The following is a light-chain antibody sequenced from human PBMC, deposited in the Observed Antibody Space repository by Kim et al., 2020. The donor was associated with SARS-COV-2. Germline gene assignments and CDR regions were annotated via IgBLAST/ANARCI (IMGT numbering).Light chain of an antibody. Sequence: LSPGERATRSCRASQSVSSSYLAWYQQKPGQAPRLLICGASSRATGIPDRFSGSGSGTDFTLTISRLEAEDFAVYYCQQYGSSITFGQGTRLEIK. J-gene: IGKJ5*01. CDR3: QQYGSSIT. CDR2: GAS. CDR1: QSVSSSY. V-gene: IGKV3-20*01.